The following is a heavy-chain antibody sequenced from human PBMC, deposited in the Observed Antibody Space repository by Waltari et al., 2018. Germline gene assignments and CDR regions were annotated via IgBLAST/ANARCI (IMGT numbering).Heavy chain of an antibody. D-gene: IGHD5-12*01. J-gene: IGHJ4*01. CDR1: GFTFSSHW. CDR3: AREDIVSATQWRGNQYRGNSGYDL. V-gene: IGHV3-7*01. CDR2: TNEDGSDR. Sequence: EVEMVESGGGLVQPGGSLRLSCAGSGFTFSSHWMTWVRQAPGKGLEWVATTNEDGSDRYYVDSVKGRFTISRNNAKNTLYLQMNSLRGEDSAIYYCAREDIVSATQWRGNQYRGNSGYDLWGQGTLVSVSS.